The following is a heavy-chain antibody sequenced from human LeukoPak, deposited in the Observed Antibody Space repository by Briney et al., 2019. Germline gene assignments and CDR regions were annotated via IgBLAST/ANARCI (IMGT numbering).Heavy chain of an antibody. Sequence: PSETLSLTCTVSGGSISSSSYYWGWIRQPPGKGLEWIGSIYYSGSSYYNPSLKSRVTISVDTSKNQFSLKLSSVTAADTAVYYCVRHSSGWVSRRNYFDYWGQGTLVTVPS. D-gene: IGHD6-19*01. CDR3: VRHSSGWVSRRNYFDY. CDR1: GGSISSSSYY. J-gene: IGHJ4*02. CDR2: IYYSGSS. V-gene: IGHV4-39*07.